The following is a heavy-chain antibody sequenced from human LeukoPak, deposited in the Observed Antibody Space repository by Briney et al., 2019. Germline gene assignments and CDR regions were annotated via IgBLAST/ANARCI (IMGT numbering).Heavy chain of an antibody. CDR2: ISSSSRYI. CDR3: ARDREEDYYMDV. Sequence: GGSLRLSCAASGFTYNYYSMNWVRQAPGKGLEWVSPISSSSRYIYYADSVKGRFTISRDNAKNSLFLQMNSLRAEDTAIYYCARDREEDYYMDVWGKGTTVTVSS. J-gene: IGHJ6*03. CDR1: GFTYNYYS. V-gene: IGHV3-21*01.